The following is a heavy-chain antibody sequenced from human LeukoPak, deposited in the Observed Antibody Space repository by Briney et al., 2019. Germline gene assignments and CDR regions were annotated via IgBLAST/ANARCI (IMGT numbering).Heavy chain of an antibody. D-gene: IGHD5-12*01. V-gene: IGHV1-69*13. CDR1: GGTFSSYA. Sequence: ASVKVSCKASGGTFSSYAISWGRQAPGQGREWVGGIIPIFGTANYAQKFQGRVTITADESTSRAYMELSSLRSEDTAVYYCARGRGHVDIVATSQFDYWGQGTLVTVSS. J-gene: IGHJ4*02. CDR2: IIPIFGTA. CDR3: ARGRGHVDIVATSQFDY.